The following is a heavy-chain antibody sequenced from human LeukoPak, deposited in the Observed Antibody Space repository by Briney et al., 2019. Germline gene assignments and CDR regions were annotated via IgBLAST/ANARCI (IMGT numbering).Heavy chain of an antibody. CDR1: GGSTSSYY. V-gene: IGHV4-59*08. Sequence: ETSETLSLTCTVSGGSTSSYYWSWIRQPPGKGLEWIRYIYYSGSTNYNPSLKSRVTISVDTSKNQFSLKLSSVTAADTAVYYCARHQGYGGNFYDYWGQGTLVTVSS. CDR2: IYYSGST. J-gene: IGHJ4*02. CDR3: ARHQGYGGNFYDY. D-gene: IGHD4-23*01.